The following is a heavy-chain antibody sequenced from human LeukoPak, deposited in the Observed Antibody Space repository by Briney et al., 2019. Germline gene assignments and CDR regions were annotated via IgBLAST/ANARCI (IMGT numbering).Heavy chain of an antibody. V-gene: IGHV3-7*01. CDR3: ASDRAFSQFDY. CDR2: IKEDGSRA. CDR1: GFSFSTYW. D-gene: IGHD3-10*01. Sequence: GGSLRLSCGASGFSFSTYWMDWVRQAPGKGLEWVASIKEDGSRADYVDSVRGRFTVSRDNTENSLFLQMNSLRVDDTAVYYCASDRAFSQFDYWGQGTLVTVSS. J-gene: IGHJ4*02.